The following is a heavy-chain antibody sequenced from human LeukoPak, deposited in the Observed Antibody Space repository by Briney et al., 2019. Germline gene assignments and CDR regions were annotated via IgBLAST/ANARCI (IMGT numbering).Heavy chain of an antibody. Sequence: SETLSLTCTVSGYSISSGYYWGWIRQPPGKGLGWIGSIYHSGSTYYNPSLKSRVTISVDTSKNQFSLKLSSVTAADTAVYYCARGRQLRLGELSQTDYWGQGTLVTVSS. CDR2: IYHSGST. J-gene: IGHJ4*02. CDR1: GYSISSGYY. V-gene: IGHV4-38-2*02. CDR3: ARGRQLRLGELSQTDY. D-gene: IGHD3-16*02.